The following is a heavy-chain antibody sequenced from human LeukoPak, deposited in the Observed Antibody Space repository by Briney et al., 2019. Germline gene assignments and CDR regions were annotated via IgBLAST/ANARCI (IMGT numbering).Heavy chain of an antibody. CDR3: ARQGGPYRPLEY. J-gene: IGHJ4*02. Sequence: KPSETLSLTCGVSGCSISNTNWWTWVRQPPGKGLEWIGEVNLQGSTNYNPSLKSRVAISVDKSENHISLKLTSVTAADTAVYYCARQGGPYRPLEYSGQGTLVTVAS. V-gene: IGHV4-4*02. CDR2: VNLQGST. CDR1: GCSISNTNW.